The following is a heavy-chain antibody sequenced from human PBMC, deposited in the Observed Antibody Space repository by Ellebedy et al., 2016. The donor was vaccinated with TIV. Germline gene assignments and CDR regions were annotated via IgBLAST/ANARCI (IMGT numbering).Heavy chain of an antibody. CDR1: GFTFSSYA. D-gene: IGHD6-19*01. CDR3: TRAVAFDY. Sequence: GGSLRLSCAASGFTFSSYAMSWVRQAPGKGLEWVSAISGSSGSTYYADSVKGRFTISRDNAKKSLYLHMNRLRDEDTALYYCTRAVAFDYWGQGTLVTVPS. CDR2: ISGSSGST. J-gene: IGHJ4*02. V-gene: IGHV3-23*01.